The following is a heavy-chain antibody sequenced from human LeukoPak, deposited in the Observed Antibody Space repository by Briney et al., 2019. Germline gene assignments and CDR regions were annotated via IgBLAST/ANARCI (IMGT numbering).Heavy chain of an antibody. J-gene: IGHJ6*03. CDR2: IYSGGST. CDR1: GFTVSSNY. V-gene: IGHV3-53*01. CDR3: ARGASYYYMDV. D-gene: IGHD4/OR15-4a*01. Sequence: PGGSLRLSCAASGFTVSSNYMSWVRQAPGKGLEWVSVIYSGGSTYYADSVKGRFTISRDNSKNTLYLQMNSLRAEDTAVYYCARGASYYYMDVWGKGTTVTVPS.